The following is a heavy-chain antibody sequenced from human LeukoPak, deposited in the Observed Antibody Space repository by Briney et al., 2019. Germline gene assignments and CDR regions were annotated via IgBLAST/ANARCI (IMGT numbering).Heavy chain of an antibody. D-gene: IGHD6-19*01. J-gene: IGHJ6*02. Sequence: GASVNVSCKASGYTFTSYYMHWVRQAPGQGLEWMGIINPSGGSTSYVQKFQGRVTMTRDTSTSTVYMELSSLRSEDTAVYYCAREALGVAVAGTIYYYYGMDVWGQGTTVTVSS. CDR1: GYTFTSYY. CDR3: AREALGVAVAGTIYYYYGMDV. CDR2: INPSGGST. V-gene: IGHV1-46*01.